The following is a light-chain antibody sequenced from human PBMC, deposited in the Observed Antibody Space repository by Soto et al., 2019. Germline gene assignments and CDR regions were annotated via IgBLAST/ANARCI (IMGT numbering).Light chain of an antibody. CDR2: GAS. CDR1: QNVNSN. CDR3: QQYDDWPPFT. J-gene: IGKJ2*01. Sequence: EVVMTQTPATLSVSPGEGATLSCRASQNVNSNLAWYQQKHGQAPRLLIFGASTRATDIPARFSGSGSGTEFTLIISSLQSEDFAVYYCQQYDDWPPFTFGKGTKLEI. V-gene: IGKV3-15*01.